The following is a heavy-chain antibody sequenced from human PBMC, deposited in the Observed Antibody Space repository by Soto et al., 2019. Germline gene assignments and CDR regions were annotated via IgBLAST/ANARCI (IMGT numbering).Heavy chain of an antibody. J-gene: IGHJ3*02. Sequence: EGQLVESGGGLVQPGGSLRLSCAASGITFSSYSMNWVRQAPGKWLECVSYISSSSSTIYYADPVKGRFTIARDNAKNSLSLQMNSLRAEDTAVYYCAREPPLVGKEDAFDIWGQGTMVTVSS. CDR3: AREPPLVGKEDAFDI. V-gene: IGHV3-48*01. CDR1: GITFSSYS. D-gene: IGHD1-26*01. CDR2: ISSSSSTI.